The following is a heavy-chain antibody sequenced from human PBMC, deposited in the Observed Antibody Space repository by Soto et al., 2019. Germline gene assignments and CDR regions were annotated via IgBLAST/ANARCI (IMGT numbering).Heavy chain of an antibody. CDR1: GFTLSNYW. CDR3: VRNSGEGGDTTGY. J-gene: IGHJ4*02. CDR2: INSDGSTT. Sequence: EVQLVESGGVSVQPGGSLRLSCTASGFTLSNYWMHWVRQAPGKGLVWVSRINSDGSTTSYADSVKGRFTISRDNAKNTLYLHMNRLRGEDTAVYYCVRNSGEGGDTTGYWGQGTLVTVSS. D-gene: IGHD2-21*02. V-gene: IGHV3-74*01.